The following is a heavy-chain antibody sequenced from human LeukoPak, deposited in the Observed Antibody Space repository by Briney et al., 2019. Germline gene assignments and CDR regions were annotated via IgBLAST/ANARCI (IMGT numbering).Heavy chain of an antibody. CDR3: ARDPLRGGYYYGMDV. V-gene: IGHV1-69*04. Sequence: RASVKVSCKASGGTFSSYAISWVRQAPGQGLEWMGRIIPILGIANYAQKFQGRVTITTDKSTSTAYMELSSLRSEDTAVYYCARDPLRGGYYYGMDVWGQGTTVTVSS. D-gene: IGHD3-16*01. CDR2: IIPILGIA. J-gene: IGHJ6*02. CDR1: GGTFSSYA.